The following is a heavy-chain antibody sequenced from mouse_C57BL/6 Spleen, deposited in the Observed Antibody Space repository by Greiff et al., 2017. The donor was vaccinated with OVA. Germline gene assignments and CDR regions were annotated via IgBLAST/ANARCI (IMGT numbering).Heavy chain of an antibody. CDR1: GYAFSSSW. V-gene: IGHV1-82*01. CDR2: IYPGDGDT. D-gene: IGHD2-3*01. CDR3: AREDGYYEGRAMDY. Sequence: VKLVESGPELVKPGASVKISCKASGYAFSSSWMNWVKQRPGKGLEWIGRIYPGDGDTNYNGKFKGKATLTADKSSSTAYMQLSSLTSEDSAVYFCAREDGYYEGRAMDYWGQGTSVTVSS. J-gene: IGHJ4*01.